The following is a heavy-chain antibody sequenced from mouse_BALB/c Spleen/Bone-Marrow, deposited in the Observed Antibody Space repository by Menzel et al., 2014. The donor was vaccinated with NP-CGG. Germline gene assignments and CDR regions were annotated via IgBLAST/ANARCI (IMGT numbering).Heavy chain of an antibody. Sequence: VQLQQSGAELVKPGASVKLSCTASGFNIRDTYMHWVKQRPEQGLEWIGRIDPANGNTKYDPKFQGKATITADTSSNTAYLQLSSLTSEDTAVYYCARGLLQYYYAMDYWGQGPQSPSPQ. D-gene: IGHD2-3*01. CDR3: ARGLLQYYYAMDY. J-gene: IGHJ4*01. V-gene: IGHV14-3*02. CDR2: IDPANGNT. CDR1: GFNIRDTY.